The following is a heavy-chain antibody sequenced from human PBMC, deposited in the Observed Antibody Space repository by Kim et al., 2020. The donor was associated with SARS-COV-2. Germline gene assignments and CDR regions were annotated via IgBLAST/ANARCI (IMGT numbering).Heavy chain of an antibody. CDR3: ARDPADPQMTTDAFDI. J-gene: IGHJ3*02. CDR2: ISSSSNYI. D-gene: IGHD4-17*01. CDR1: GITFSSYS. V-gene: IGHV3-21*01. Sequence: GGSLRLSCAGSGITFSSYSMNWVRQAPGKGLEWVSSISSSSNYIYYADSLKGRFTISRDNAKNSLYLQMNSLRDEDTAVYYCARDPADPQMTTDAFDIWGQGTMVTVSS.